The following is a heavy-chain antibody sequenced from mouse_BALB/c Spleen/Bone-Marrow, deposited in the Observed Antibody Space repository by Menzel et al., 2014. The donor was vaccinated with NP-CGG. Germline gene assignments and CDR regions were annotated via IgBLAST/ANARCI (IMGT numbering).Heavy chain of an antibody. CDR3: TRSRRAMDY. V-gene: IGHV1S81*02. CDR2: TNPSNGGT. CDR1: GYTFTSYY. D-gene: IGHD2-12*01. J-gene: IGHJ4*01. Sequence: QVQLQQSGAELVKPGASVKLSCKASGYTFTSYYMYWVKQRPGQGLEWIGETNPSNGGTNFNEKFKSKATLTVDKSSSTAYMQLSSLTSEDSAVYYCTRSRRAMDYWGQGTSVTVSS.